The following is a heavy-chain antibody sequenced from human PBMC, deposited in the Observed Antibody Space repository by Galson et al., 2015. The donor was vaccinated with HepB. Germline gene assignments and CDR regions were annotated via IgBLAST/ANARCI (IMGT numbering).Heavy chain of an antibody. CDR3: AKDLNPMVRGRNFDY. D-gene: IGHD3-10*01. J-gene: IGHJ4*02. CDR1: GFTFSSYA. CDR2: ISGRGGST. V-gene: IGHV3-23*01. Sequence: SLRLSCAASGFTFSSYAMSWVRQAPGKGLEWVSAISGRGGSTYYADSVKGRFTISRDNSKNTLYLQMNSLRAEDTAVYYCAKDLNPMVRGRNFDYWGQGTLVTVSS.